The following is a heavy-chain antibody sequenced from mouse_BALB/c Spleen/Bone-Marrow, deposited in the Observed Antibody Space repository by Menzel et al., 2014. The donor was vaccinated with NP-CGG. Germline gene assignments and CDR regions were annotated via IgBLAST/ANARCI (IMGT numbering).Heavy chain of an antibody. CDR1: GFTFSSFG. CDR2: ISSGSRTI. D-gene: IGHD2-4*01. Sequence: EVQVVESGGGLVQPGGSRKLSCAASGFTFSSFGTHWVRQAPEKGLEWVAYISSGSRTIYYADTVKGRFTISRDNPKNTLFLQMTSLRSEDTAMYYCARNYDFWFGYWGQGTLVTVSA. V-gene: IGHV5-17*02. J-gene: IGHJ3*01. CDR3: ARNYDFWFGY.